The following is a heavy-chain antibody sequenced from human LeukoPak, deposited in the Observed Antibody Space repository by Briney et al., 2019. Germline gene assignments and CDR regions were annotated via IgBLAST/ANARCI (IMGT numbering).Heavy chain of an antibody. Sequence: GESLKISCKGFGYSFTTYWIGWVRQMPGKGLEWMGIIYPGDSDTRYSPSFQGQVTISADKSISTAYLQWSSLKASDTAMYYCAVGYCSGGSCYDVFDIWGQGTMVTVSS. V-gene: IGHV5-51*01. CDR1: GYSFTTYW. D-gene: IGHD2-15*01. J-gene: IGHJ3*02. CDR2: IYPGDSDT. CDR3: AVGYCSGGSCYDVFDI.